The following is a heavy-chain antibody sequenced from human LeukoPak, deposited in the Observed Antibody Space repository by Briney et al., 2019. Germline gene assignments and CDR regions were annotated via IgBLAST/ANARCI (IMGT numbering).Heavy chain of an antibody. CDR1: GFTFSSYW. CDR3: ARDFEGILGSYYGLSFDY. Sequence: GGSLRLSCVASGFTFSSYWMTWVRQAPGKGLEWVANIKTDGSLTYYVDSVKGRFTISRDNAKNSLYLQMNSLRAEDTAVYYCARDFEGILGSYYGLSFDYWGQGTLVTVSS. CDR2: IKTDGSLT. V-gene: IGHV3-7*01. J-gene: IGHJ4*02. D-gene: IGHD1-26*01.